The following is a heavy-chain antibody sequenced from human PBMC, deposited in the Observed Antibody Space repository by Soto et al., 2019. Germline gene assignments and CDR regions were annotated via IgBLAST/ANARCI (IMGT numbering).Heavy chain of an antibody. D-gene: IGHD3-10*01. J-gene: IGHJ6*02. CDR1: GFTFSSYA. CDR2: ISGSGGST. V-gene: IGHV3-23*01. Sequence: PGGSLRLSCAASGFTFSSYAMSWVRQAPGKGLEWVSAISGSGGSTYYADSVKGRFTISRDNSKNTLYLQMNSLRAKDTAVYYCAKDGLWFGEFTPVVWGQGTKVTVYS. CDR3: AKDGLWFGEFTPVV.